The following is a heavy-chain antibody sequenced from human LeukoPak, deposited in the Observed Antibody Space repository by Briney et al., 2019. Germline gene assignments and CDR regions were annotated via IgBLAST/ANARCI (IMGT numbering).Heavy chain of an antibody. V-gene: IGHV3-23*01. CDR3: AKSGIAYCGGDCYSSPDY. D-gene: IGHD2-21*02. CDR2: IRGSGGST. CDR1: GFTFSSYA. Sequence: GGSLRLSCAASGFTFSSYAMSWVRQAPGKGLEWVSAIRGSGGSTYYADSVKGRFTISRDNSKNTLYLQMNSLRAEDTAVYYCAKSGIAYCGGDCYSSPDYWGQGTLVTVSS. J-gene: IGHJ4*02.